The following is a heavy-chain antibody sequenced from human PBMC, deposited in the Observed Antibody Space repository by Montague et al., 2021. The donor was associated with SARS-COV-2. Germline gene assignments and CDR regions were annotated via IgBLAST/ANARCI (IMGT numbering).Heavy chain of an antibody. CDR3: ARVRYYGSGTSLGMDV. CDR2: INHSGST. Sequence: SETLSLTCAVYGGSFSGYYWSWIRQPPEKGLEWIGEINHSGSTNYNPSLKSRVTISADTSKNQFSLKLSSVTAADTAVYYCARVRYYGSGTSLGMDVWGQGTTVTVSS. CDR1: GGSFSGYY. V-gene: IGHV4-34*01. J-gene: IGHJ6*02. D-gene: IGHD3-10*01.